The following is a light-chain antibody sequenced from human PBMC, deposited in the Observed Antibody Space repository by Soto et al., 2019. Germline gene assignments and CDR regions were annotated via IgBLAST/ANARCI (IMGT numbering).Light chain of an antibody. CDR3: QQYGSSPYT. CDR2: GAS. J-gene: IGKJ2*01. CDR1: QSVSSIY. V-gene: IGKV3-20*01. Sequence: EIVLTQSPGTLSLSPGERATLSCRASQSVSSIYLAWYQQKPGQAPRLLIYGASSRATGIPDRFSGSGSGTDFTLTISRLEPEDFAVYYCQQYGSSPYTFGQVTKLEI.